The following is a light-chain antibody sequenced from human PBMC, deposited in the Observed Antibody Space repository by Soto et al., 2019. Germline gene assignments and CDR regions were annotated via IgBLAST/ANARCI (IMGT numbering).Light chain of an antibody. CDR3: AAWDDSLNGVI. J-gene: IGLJ2*01. Sequence: QSVLTQPPSASGTPGQRVTFSCSGSTSNIGSNTVNWCQQLPGTAPKLLIYSNNQRPSGVPDRFSGSKSGTSASLAISGLQSEDETDYYCAAWDDSLNGVIFGGGTKLTVL. CDR1: TSNIGSNT. V-gene: IGLV1-44*01. CDR2: SNN.